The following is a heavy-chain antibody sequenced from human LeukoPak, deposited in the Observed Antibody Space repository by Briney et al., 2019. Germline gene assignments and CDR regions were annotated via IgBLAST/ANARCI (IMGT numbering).Heavy chain of an antibody. CDR3: AKGPLSRGWYYFDN. Sequence: GGSLRLSCAASGFTFSSYGMHWVRQAPGKGLEWVAVISYDGSNKYYADSVKGRFTISRDNSKNTLYLQMNSLRAEDTAVYYCAKGPLSRGWYYFDNWGQGALVTVSS. V-gene: IGHV3-30*18. D-gene: IGHD6-19*01. CDR2: ISYDGSNK. CDR1: GFTFSSYG. J-gene: IGHJ4*02.